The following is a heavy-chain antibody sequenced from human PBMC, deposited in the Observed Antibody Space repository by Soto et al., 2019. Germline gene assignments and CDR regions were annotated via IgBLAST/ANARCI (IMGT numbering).Heavy chain of an antibody. D-gene: IGHD2-15*01. CDR1: GGSISSSNW. CDR2: IYHSGST. CDR3: ARGPRDCSGGSCYPEDAFDL. J-gene: IGHJ3*01. V-gene: IGHV4-4*02. Sequence: QVQLQESGPGLVKPSGTLSLTCAVSGGSISSSNWWSWVRQPPGKGLEWMGEIYHSGSTNYNPSLKRRVTISVDKSKNQFSLKLSSVTAADTAVYYCARGPRDCSGGSCYPEDAFDLWGQGTMVTVSS.